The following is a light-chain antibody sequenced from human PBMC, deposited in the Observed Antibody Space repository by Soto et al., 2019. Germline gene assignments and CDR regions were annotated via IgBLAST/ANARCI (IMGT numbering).Light chain of an antibody. Sequence: IALTQSTATLSVSPGEIATLYCRCIQSVSSDLAWYQQKPGQAPRLLIYYTSTRATGFPARFSGGGSGTEFTLTISSLQSEDSAFYYCQKYNKWPINFGKGQQLEIK. CDR1: QSVSSD. V-gene: IGKV3-15*01. CDR2: YTS. CDR3: QKYNKWPIN. J-gene: IGKJ5*01.